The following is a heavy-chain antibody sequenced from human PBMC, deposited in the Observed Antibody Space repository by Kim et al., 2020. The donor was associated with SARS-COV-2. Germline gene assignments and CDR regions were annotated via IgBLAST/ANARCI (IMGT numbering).Heavy chain of an antibody. J-gene: IGHJ1*01. CDR2: IWSDGSNE. CDR3: AKAGRLESSGYYFYFHH. D-gene: IGHD3-22*01. CDR1: GFTFSDYG. V-gene: IGHV3-33*06. Sequence: GGSLRLSCAASGFTFSDYGMHWVRQAPGTGLEWVAAIWSDGSNENYVDSVKGRFTIYRDNDKNALYLQMNSLRIEDTAVYYCAKAGRLESSGYYFYFHHWGQGTLVTVSS.